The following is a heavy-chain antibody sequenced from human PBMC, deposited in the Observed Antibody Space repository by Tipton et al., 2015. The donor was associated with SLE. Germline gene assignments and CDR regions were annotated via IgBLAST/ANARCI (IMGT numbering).Heavy chain of an antibody. CDR1: GGSISSHY. CDR3: ASWGRYSYGYDY. CDR2: IYYSGST. J-gene: IGHJ4*02. D-gene: IGHD5-18*01. Sequence: TLSLTCTVSGGSISSHYWSWIRQPPGKGLEWIGYIYYSGSTNYNPSLKSRVTISVDTSKNQFSLKLSSVTAADTAVYYCASWGRYSYGYDYWGQGTLVTVSS. V-gene: IGHV4-59*08.